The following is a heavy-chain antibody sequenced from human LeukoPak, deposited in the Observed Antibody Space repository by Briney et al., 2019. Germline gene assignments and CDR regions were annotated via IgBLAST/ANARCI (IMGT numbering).Heavy chain of an antibody. CDR1: GGSISSGDYY. J-gene: IGHJ4*02. CDR2: IYYSGST. D-gene: IGHD3-22*01. CDR3: ARVLPDYYDSSGVLGN. V-gene: IGHV4-30-4*01. Sequence: SETLSLTCTVSGGSISSGDYYWRWIRQPPGKGLEWIGYIYYSGSTYYNPSLKSRVTISVDTSKNQFSLKLSSVTAADTAVYYCARVLPDYYDSSGVLGNWGQGTLVTVSS.